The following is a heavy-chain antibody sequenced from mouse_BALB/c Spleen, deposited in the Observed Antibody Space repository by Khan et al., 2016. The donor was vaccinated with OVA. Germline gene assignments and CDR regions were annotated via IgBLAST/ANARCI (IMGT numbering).Heavy chain of an antibody. CDR2: INYTGST. D-gene: IGHD2-3*01. V-gene: IGHV3-2*02. CDR3: ARDGSRYNYAMDY. CDR1: GYSITNDYA. Sequence: EVQLQESGPGLVNPSQSLSLTCTVTGYSITNDYAWNWIRQFPGNKLEWMCYINYTGSTNYNPALKSRISITRDTSKNQFFLQLNSVTTEDTATSYCARDGSRYNYAMDYWGQGTSVTVSS. J-gene: IGHJ4*01.